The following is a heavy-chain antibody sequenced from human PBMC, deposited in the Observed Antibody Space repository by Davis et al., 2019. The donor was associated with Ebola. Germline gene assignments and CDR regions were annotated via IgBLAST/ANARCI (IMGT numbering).Heavy chain of an antibody. J-gene: IGHJ4*02. CDR1: GGTFSSYT. CDR3: ARGPNYYGGRFDY. Sequence: SVKVSCKASGGTFSSYTISWVRQAPGQGLEWMGRIIPILGIANYAQKFQGRVTITADKSTSTAYMELSSLRSEDTAVYYCARGPNYYGGRFDYWGQGTLVTVSS. D-gene: IGHD4-23*01. CDR2: IIPILGIA. V-gene: IGHV1-69*02.